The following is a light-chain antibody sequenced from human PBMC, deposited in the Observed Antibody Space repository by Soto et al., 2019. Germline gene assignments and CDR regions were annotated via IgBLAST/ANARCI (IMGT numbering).Light chain of an antibody. V-gene: IGKV3-20*01. Sequence: EIVLTQSPKTLSFSLGERATLSCRASQSVSSDYLVWYQQKPGQAPRLLIYGASSRATGIPDRFSGSGSGTDFTLTISRLEPEDFAVYYCQYYGSSVTFAGGAKVDNK. CDR2: GAS. CDR3: QYYGSSVT. CDR1: QSVSSDY. J-gene: IGKJ4*01.